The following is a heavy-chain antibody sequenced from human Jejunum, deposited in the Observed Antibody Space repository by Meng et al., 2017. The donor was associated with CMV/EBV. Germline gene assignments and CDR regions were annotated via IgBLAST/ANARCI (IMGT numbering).Heavy chain of an antibody. Sequence: SCAASGFTFSSYWMHWVRQAPGKGLVWVSSIKNDGTFTAYADSVKGRFTVSRDNAKDTVYLQMNSLTVEDAAVYYCGDFEAGWGQGTLVTVSS. V-gene: IGHV3-74*01. J-gene: IGHJ4*02. CDR1: GFTFSSYW. CDR2: IKNDGTFT. CDR3: GDFEAG. D-gene: IGHD3-3*01.